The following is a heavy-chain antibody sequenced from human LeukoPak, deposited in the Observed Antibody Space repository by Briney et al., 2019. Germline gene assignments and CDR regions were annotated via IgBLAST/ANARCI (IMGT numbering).Heavy chain of an antibody. J-gene: IGHJ4*02. CDR1: GFTFSSYA. CDR3: ARDPGSGYEEHFDY. V-gene: IGHV3-11*01. CDR2: ISSSGSTM. Sequence: NTGGSLRLSCAASGFTFSSYAMSWIRQAPGKGLEWVSYISSSGSTMYYTDSVKGRFTISRDNAKDSLYLQMNSLRAEDTAVYYCARDPGSGYEEHFDYWGQGTLVTVSS. D-gene: IGHD5-12*01.